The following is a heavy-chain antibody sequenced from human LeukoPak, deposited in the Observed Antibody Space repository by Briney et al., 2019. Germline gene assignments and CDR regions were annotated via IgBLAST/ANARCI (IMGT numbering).Heavy chain of an antibody. V-gene: IGHV3-43*01. Sequence: PGGSLRLSCAASGFTFDDYTMHWVRQAPGKGLEWVSLISWDGGSTYYADSVKGRFTISRDNSKNSLYLQMNSLRTEDTALYYCAKAQSSSNAFVIDYWGQGTLVTVSS. CDR2: ISWDGGST. CDR3: AKAQSSSNAFVIDY. J-gene: IGHJ4*02. D-gene: IGHD6-6*01. CDR1: GFTFDDYT.